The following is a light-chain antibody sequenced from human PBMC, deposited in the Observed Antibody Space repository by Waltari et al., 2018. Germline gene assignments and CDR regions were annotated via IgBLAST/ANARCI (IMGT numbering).Light chain of an antibody. CDR3: QQYNDWPHT. Sequence: ETLMTQSPATLSVSLGNRATLSCRASQRVGSNLAWYLQRPGQPPRRLIYGASTRATGVPARFSGSGSGTELTLTVSSLQSEDFGIYYCQQYNDWPHTFGPGTKVDIK. V-gene: IGKV3-15*01. CDR1: QRVGSN. CDR2: GAS. J-gene: IGKJ3*01.